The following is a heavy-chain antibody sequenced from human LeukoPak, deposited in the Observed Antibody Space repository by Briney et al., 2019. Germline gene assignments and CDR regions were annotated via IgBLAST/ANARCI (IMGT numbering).Heavy chain of an antibody. CDR2: ISGGGTST. J-gene: IGHJ4*02. CDR3: LSPGDSSAYYSFLY. D-gene: IGHD3-22*01. CDR1: GFTFSNYA. Sequence: GGSLRLSCTASGFTFSNYAMSWVRQAPGKGLEWVSTISGGGTSTYYADSVKGRFTISRDNSKNTLFLQMNSLRAEDTAVYYCLSPGDSSAYYSFLYWGQGTLVTVSS. V-gene: IGHV3-23*01.